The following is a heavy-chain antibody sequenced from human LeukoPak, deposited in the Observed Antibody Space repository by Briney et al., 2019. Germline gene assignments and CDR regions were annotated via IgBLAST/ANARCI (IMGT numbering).Heavy chain of an antibody. D-gene: IGHD2-15*01. V-gene: IGHV4-39*01. J-gene: IGHJ6*02. Sequence: SETLSLTCSVSGTSISSSSHYWGWIRQPPGKGLEWIGTTYYSGSTHYNSSLKSRITMSVDTSKNQVSLKLSSVTAADTAVYYCARHDAAPGGGYYGMDVWGQGTTVTVSS. CDR2: TYYSGST. CDR3: ARHDAAPGGGYYGMDV. CDR1: GTSISSSSHY.